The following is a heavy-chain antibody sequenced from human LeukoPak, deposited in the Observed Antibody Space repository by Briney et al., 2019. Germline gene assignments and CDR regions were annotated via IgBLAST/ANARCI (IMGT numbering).Heavy chain of an antibody. CDR1: GFTFSSYG. J-gene: IGHJ4*02. CDR3: AKELAAAGTDPLDY. V-gene: IGHV3-30*18. Sequence: PGGSLRVSCAASGFTFSSYGMHWVRQAPGKGLEWVAVISYDGSNKYYADSVKGRFTISRDNSKNTLYLQMNSLRAEDTAVYYCAKELAAAGTDPLDYWGQGTLVTVSS. D-gene: IGHD6-13*01. CDR2: ISYDGSNK.